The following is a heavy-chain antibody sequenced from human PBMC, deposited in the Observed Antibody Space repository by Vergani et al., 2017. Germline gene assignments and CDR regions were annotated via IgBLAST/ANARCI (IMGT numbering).Heavy chain of an antibody. CDR2: ISSSSSTI. Sequence: VQLVESGGGVVQPGRSLRLSCAASGFTFSSYSMNWVRQAPGKGLEWVSYISSSSSTIYYADSVKGRFTISRDNAKNSLYLQMNSLRDEDTAVYYCARVARGTVLRYFDWLVLDYWGQGTLVTVSS. V-gene: IGHV3-48*02. J-gene: IGHJ4*02. D-gene: IGHD3-9*01. CDR1: GFTFSSYS. CDR3: ARVARGTVLRYFDWLVLDY.